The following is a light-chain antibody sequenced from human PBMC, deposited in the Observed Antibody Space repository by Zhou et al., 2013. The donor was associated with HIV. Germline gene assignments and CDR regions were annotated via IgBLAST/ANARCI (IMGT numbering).Light chain of an antibody. CDR3: QQYNDWPLYT. Sequence: EIVLTQSPGTLSLSPGERATLSCRASQRISSSYLAWYQQKPGQAPRLLIFDASTRATGIPDRFSGSGSGTDFTLTISSLQSEDAAVYYCQQYNDWPLYTFGQGTKLELK. V-gene: IGKV3-15*01. CDR1: QRISSSY. J-gene: IGKJ2*01. CDR2: DAS.